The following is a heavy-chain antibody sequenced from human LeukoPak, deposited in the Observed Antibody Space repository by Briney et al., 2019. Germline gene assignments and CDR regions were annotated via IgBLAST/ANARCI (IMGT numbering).Heavy chain of an antibody. D-gene: IGHD2-21*02. Sequence: GGSLRLSCAASGFTFRRYTIRGGCEGPGKGLWRVSVISYDGSNKYSADSEKGRFTISRDNSNNTLYLQMNSLRAEDTAVYYCSRTYCGGDCYYNWFDPWGQGTLVTVSS. V-gene: IGHV3-30-3*02. CDR2: ISYDGSNK. CDR3: SRTYCGGDCYYNWFDP. J-gene: IGHJ5*02. CDR1: GFTFRRYT.